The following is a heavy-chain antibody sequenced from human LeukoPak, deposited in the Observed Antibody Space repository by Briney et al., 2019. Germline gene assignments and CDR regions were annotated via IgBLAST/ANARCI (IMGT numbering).Heavy chain of an antibody. CDR3: ARGSAGSARNQVVVAAYWFDP. V-gene: IGHV7-4-1*02. Sequence: ASVKVSCKASGYTFTSYAMNWVRQAPGQGLEWMGWINTSTGNPTYAQGFTGRFVFSLDTSVSTAYLQISSLKAEDTAVYYCARGSAGSARNQVVVAAYWFDPWGQGTLVTVSS. CDR2: INTSTGNP. J-gene: IGHJ5*02. CDR1: GYTFTSYA. D-gene: IGHD2-15*01.